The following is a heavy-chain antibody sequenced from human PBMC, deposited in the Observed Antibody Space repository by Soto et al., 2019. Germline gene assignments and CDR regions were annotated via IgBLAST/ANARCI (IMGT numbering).Heavy chain of an antibody. V-gene: IGHV4-31*03. CDR1: GGSISSGGYY. CDR3: ARGGAHMVRGPKGIIWFDP. D-gene: IGHD3-10*01. CDR2: IYYSGST. J-gene: IGHJ5*02. Sequence: KPSETLSLTCTVSGGSISSGGYYWSWIRQHPGKGLEWIGYIYYSGSTYYNPSLKSRVTISVDTSKNQFSLKLSSVTAADTAVYYCARGGAHMVRGPKGIIWFDPWGQGTLVTVSS.